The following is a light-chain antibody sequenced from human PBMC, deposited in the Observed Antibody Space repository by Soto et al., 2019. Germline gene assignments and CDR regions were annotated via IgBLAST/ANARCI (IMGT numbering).Light chain of an antibody. Sequence: NFMLTQPHSVSESPGKTVTISCTRSSGSIASNYVQWYQQRPGSAPTTVIYEDNQRPSGVPDRFFGSIDSSSNSASLTISGLKTEDEADYYCQSYDSSIVVFGGGTKVTVL. CDR2: EDN. V-gene: IGLV6-57*04. CDR1: SGSIASNY. J-gene: IGLJ2*01. CDR3: QSYDSSIVV.